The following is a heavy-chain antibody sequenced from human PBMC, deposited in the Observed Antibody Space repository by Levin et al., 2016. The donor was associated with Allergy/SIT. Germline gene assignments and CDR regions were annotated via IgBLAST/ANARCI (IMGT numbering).Heavy chain of an antibody. J-gene: IGHJ6*02. Sequence: ASVKVSCKASGYTFTSYYMHWVRQAPGQGLEWMGWINPNSGGTNYAQKFQGRVTMTRDTSISTAYMELSRLRSDDTAVYYCARASHFDYYYYGMDVWGQGTTVTVSS. V-gene: IGHV1-2*02. CDR3: ARASHFDYYYYGMDV. CDR2: INPNSGGT. CDR1: GYTFTSYY. D-gene: IGHD2/OR15-2a*01.